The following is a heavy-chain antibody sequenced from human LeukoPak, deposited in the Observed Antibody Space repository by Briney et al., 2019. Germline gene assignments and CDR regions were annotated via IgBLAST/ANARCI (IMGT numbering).Heavy chain of an antibody. Sequence: SETLSLTCTVSGGSISSYYWSWVRQPPGKGLEWIGYIYYSGSTNYNPSLKSRVTISVDTSNNQFSLKLSSVTAADTAVYYCARSSAIFGVAKYYMDVWGKGTTVTVSS. CDR1: GGSISSYY. J-gene: IGHJ6*03. V-gene: IGHV4-59*08. CDR2: IYYSGST. D-gene: IGHD3-3*01. CDR3: ARSSAIFGVAKYYMDV.